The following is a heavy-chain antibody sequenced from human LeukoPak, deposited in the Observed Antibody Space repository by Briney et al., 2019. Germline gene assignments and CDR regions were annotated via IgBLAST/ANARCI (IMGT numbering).Heavy chain of an antibody. CDR3: ARQGSCSNTNCNLWFDP. Sequence: PSETLSLTCTVSGGSFSSSDYYWSWIRPPPGEGREWFVSIYHSGETYSNSSLNRRTTISVDTSKNQFSLRVSSVTAADTALDYCARQGSCSNTNCNLWFDPWGQGTLVTVSS. V-gene: IGHV4-39*01. D-gene: IGHD2-2*01. CDR2: IYHSGET. J-gene: IGHJ5*02. CDR1: GGSFSSSDYY.